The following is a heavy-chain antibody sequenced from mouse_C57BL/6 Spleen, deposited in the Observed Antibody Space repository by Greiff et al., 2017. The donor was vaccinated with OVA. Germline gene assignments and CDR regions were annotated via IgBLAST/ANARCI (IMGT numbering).Heavy chain of an antibody. Sequence: VQLQQSGPELVKPGASVTISCKASGYAFSSSWMNWVKQRPGKGLEWIGRIYPGDGDTNYNGKFKGKATLTADKSSSTAYMQLSSLTSEDSAVYFCARHGYDGAMDYWGQGTSVTVAS. CDR1: GYAFSSSW. D-gene: IGHD2-2*01. CDR2: IYPGDGDT. J-gene: IGHJ4*01. CDR3: ARHGYDGAMDY. V-gene: IGHV1-82*01.